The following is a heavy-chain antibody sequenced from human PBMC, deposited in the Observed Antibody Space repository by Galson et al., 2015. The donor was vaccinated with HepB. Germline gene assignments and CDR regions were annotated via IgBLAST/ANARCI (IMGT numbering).Heavy chain of an antibody. V-gene: IGHV1-69*13. J-gene: IGHJ4*02. CDR1: GGTFSSYA. CDR3: ARADFGGIAAFDY. CDR2: IIPIFGTA. D-gene: IGHD3-3*01. Sequence: SVKVSCKASGGTFSSYAISWVRQAPGQGLEWMGGIIPIFGTANYAQKFQGRVTITADESTSTAYMELSSLRSEDTAVYYCARADFGGIAAFDYWGQGTLVTVSS.